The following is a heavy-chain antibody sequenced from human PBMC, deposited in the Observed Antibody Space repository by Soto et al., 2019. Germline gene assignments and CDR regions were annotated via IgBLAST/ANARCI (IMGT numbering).Heavy chain of an antibody. CDR2: IYYSGST. CDR3: ARSGTYDSSGYYFNY. CDR1: GGSISSGGYY. D-gene: IGHD3-22*01. V-gene: IGHV4-31*03. Sequence: SETLSLTCTVSGGSISSGGYYWSWIRQQPRKGLEWIGYIYYSGSTYYNPSLKSRVTISVDTSKNQFSLKLSSVTAADTAVYYCARSGTYDSSGYYFNYWGQGTLVTVSS. J-gene: IGHJ4*02.